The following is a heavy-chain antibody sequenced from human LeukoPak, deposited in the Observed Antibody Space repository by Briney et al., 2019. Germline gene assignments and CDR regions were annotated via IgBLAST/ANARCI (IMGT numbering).Heavy chain of an antibody. CDR2: ISSSGSTI. CDR3: ARDRRLRYFDWLVDY. Sequence: GGSLRLSCEDSGFTFRSYEMNWVRQAPGKGLEWVSYISSSGSTIYYADSVKGRFTISRDNAKNSLYLQMNSLRAEDTAVYYCARDRRLRYFDWLVDYWGQGTLVTVSS. D-gene: IGHD3-9*01. CDR1: GFTFRSYE. J-gene: IGHJ4*02. V-gene: IGHV3-48*03.